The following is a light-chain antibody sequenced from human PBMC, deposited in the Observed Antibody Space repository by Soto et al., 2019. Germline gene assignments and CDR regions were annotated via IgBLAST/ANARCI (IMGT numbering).Light chain of an antibody. CDR1: QSIGTW. CDR3: QQYSDSSGA. V-gene: IGKV1-5*01. Sequence: DIQVTQSPSTLSASVGDRVTITCGASQSIGTWLAWYQQKPGKAPKLLIFDASTLESGVPSRFSGSGSGTDFTLTISSLQPDDFATCYCQQYSDSSGAFGQGTRVEIK. CDR2: DAS. J-gene: IGKJ1*01.